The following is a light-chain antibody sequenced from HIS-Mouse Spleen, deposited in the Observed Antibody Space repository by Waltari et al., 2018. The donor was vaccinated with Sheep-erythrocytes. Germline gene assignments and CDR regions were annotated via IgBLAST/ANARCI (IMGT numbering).Light chain of an antibody. J-gene: IGLJ3*02. CDR1: NIGSKS. V-gene: IGLV3-21*03. CDR2: DDR. CDR3: QVWDSSSDHPV. Sequence: SYVLTQPPSVSVAPGKTARITCGGNNIGSKSVHWYQQNPGQAPVLVVYDDRDRPSGVPERFPGSKSGNTATLTISRVEAGDEADYYCQVWDSSSDHPVFGGGTKLTVL.